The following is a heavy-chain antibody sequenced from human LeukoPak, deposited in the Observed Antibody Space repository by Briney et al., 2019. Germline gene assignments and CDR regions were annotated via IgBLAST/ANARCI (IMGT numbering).Heavy chain of an antibody. Sequence: GRSLRLSCAASGFTFSSYGMHWVRQAPGKGLEWVAVIWYDGIDKYYTDSVKGRFTISRDNSKNTMYLQMNRLRAEDMAVYYCARDAVGARKGIVAFDIWGQGTMVTVSS. D-gene: IGHD1-26*01. CDR3: ARDAVGARKGIVAFDI. CDR2: IWYDGIDK. V-gene: IGHV3-33*01. J-gene: IGHJ3*02. CDR1: GFTFSSYG.